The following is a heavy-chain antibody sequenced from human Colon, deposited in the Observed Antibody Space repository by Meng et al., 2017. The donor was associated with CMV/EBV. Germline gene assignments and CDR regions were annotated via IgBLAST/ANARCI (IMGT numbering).Heavy chain of an antibody. CDR2: IIPIFGKA. D-gene: IGHD1-26*01. Sequence: QLQPVQWGVEVTQPGSSTNASCKASGGTFSSYAISWVRQAPGQVHELMGGIIPIFGKANYAQKFQGRVTITADESTSTASMELSSLRSEDTAVYYCARDIDSAEGYWGQGTLVTVSS. CDR1: GGTFSSYA. J-gene: IGHJ4*02. V-gene: IGHV1-69*12. CDR3: ARDIDSAEGY.